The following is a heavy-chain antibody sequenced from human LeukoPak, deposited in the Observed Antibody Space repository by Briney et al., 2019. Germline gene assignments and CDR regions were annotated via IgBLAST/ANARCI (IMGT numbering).Heavy chain of an antibody. CDR2: IYTSGST. CDR3: ARLAYYYGSGSQHFDY. J-gene: IGHJ4*02. D-gene: IGHD3-10*01. Sequence: TSETLSLTCTVSGGSISSYYWSWIRQPAGKGLEWIGRIYTSGSTNYNPSLKSRVTMSVDTSKNQFSLKLSSVTAAGTAVYYCARLAYYYGSGSQHFDYWGQGTLVTVSS. V-gene: IGHV4-4*07. CDR1: GGSISSYY.